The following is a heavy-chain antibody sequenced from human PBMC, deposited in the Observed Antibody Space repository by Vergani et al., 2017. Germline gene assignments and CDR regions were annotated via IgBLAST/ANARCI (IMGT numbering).Heavy chain of an antibody. CDR2: IYSGGST. V-gene: IGHV3-66*01. CDR1: GFTVSGNY. Sequence: EVQLVESGGGLVQPGGSLRLSCAASGFTVSGNYMSWVRQAPGKGLEWVSIIYSGGSTNYADSVKGRFTISRDNSKNTLYLQRNSLRAEDTAVYYCAGGYVPWYFDYWGQGTLVTVSS. D-gene: IGHD3-16*01. J-gene: IGHJ4*02. CDR3: AGGYVPWYFDY.